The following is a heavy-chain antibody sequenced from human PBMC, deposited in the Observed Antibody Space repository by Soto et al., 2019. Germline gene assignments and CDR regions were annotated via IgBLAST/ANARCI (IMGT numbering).Heavy chain of an antibody. CDR2: IYYSGST. CDR1: GGSISSGDYY. Sequence: SETLSLTCTVSGGSISSGDYYWSWIRQPPGKGLEWIGYIYYSGSTYYNPSLKSRVTISVDTSENQFSLKLSSVTAADTAVYYCASLNHHYDILTGYQSPFDYWGQGTLVTVS. V-gene: IGHV4-30-4*01. D-gene: IGHD3-9*01. J-gene: IGHJ4*02. CDR3: ASLNHHYDILTGYQSPFDY.